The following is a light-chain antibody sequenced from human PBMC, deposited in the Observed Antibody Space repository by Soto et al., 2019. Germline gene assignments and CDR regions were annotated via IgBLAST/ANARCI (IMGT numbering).Light chain of an antibody. CDR3: QHYKMYSPCT. Sequence: IWMTQSPSLLSASTRDRVTISCRMSQGISSYLAWYQQKPGKAPKLLIYDASSLESGVPSRFSGSGSATEFTLTISSLQPDDFATYYCQHYKMYSPCTFGQGTKVDIK. CDR2: DAS. CDR1: QGISSY. V-gene: IGKV1D-8*02. J-gene: IGKJ1*01.